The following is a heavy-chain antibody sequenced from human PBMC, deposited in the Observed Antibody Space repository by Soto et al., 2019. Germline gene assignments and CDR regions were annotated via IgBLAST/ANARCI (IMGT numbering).Heavy chain of an antibody. J-gene: IGHJ4*02. Sequence: GGSLKLSCAASGFTFSSYGMHWVRQAPGKGLEWVAVISYDGSNKYYADSVKGRFTISRDNSRNTPFLQMNSLRAEDTAVYYCARDYYKYYDSSGYYRSPAYWGQGTLVTVSS. CDR1: GFTFSSYG. CDR3: ARDYYKYYDSSGYYRSPAY. V-gene: IGHV3-30*03. CDR2: ISYDGSNK. D-gene: IGHD3-22*01.